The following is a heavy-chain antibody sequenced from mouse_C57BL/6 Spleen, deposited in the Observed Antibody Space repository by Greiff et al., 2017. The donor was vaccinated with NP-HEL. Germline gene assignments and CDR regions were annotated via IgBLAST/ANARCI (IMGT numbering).Heavy chain of an antibody. D-gene: IGHD1-1*01. Sequence: QVHVKQSGAELVRPGTSVKMSCKASGYTFTNYWIGWAKQRPGHGLEWIGDIYPGGGYTNYNEKFKGKATLTADKSSSTAYMQFSSLTSEDSAIYYCARWDYYGSSSFDYWGQGTTLTVSS. CDR3: ARWDYYGSSSFDY. J-gene: IGHJ2*01. V-gene: IGHV1-63*01. CDR2: IYPGGGYT. CDR1: GYTFTNYW.